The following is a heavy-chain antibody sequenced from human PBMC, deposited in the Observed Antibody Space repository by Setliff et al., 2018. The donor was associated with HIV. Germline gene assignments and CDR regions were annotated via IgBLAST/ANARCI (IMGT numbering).Heavy chain of an antibody. J-gene: IGHJ5*01. CDR2: IYYSGTT. CDR1: GDSVSSGSYY. D-gene: IGHD3-16*01. Sequence: PSETLSLTCTVSGDSVSSGSYYRSWIRQPPGKGLEWIGYIYYSGTTNYNPSLKSRVTISVDTSQNQFSLKLSSVTAADTAIYYCARGGAVSADFDSWGQGTLVTVSS. CDR3: ARGGAVSADFDS. V-gene: IGHV4-61*01.